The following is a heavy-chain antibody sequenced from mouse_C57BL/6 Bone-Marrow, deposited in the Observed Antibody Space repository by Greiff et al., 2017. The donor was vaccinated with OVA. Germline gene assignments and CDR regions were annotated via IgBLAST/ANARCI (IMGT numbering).Heavy chain of an antibody. V-gene: IGHV1-82*01. CDR3: ARREGYHWYFDV. D-gene: IGHD2-2*01. CDR2: IYPGDGDT. Sequence: VQLQQSGPELVKPGASVKISCKASGYAFSSSWMNWVKQRPGKGLEWIGRIYPGDGDTNYNGKFKGKATLTADKSSSIAYMQLSSLTSEDSAVYFCARREGYHWYFDVWGTGTTVTVSS. J-gene: IGHJ1*03. CDR1: GYAFSSSW.